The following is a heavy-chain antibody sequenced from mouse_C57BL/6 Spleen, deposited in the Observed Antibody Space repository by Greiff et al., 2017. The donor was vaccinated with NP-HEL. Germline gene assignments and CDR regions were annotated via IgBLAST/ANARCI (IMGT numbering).Heavy chain of an antibody. CDR1: GYSFTDYN. CDR2: INPNYGTT. D-gene: IGHD4-1*01. J-gene: IGHJ1*03. CDR3: AITGTVYWYFDV. V-gene: IGHV1-39*01. Sequence: EVKLMESGPELVKPGASVKISCKASGYSFTDYNMNWVKQSNGKSLEWIGVINPNYGTTSYNQKFKGKATLTVDQSSSTAYMQLNSLTSEDSAVYYCAITGTVYWYFDVWGTGTTVTVSS.